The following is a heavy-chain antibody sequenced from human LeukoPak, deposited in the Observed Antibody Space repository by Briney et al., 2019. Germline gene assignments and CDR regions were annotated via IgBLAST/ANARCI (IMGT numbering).Heavy chain of an antibody. CDR1: GFTVSSNY. V-gene: IGHV3-53*05. D-gene: IGHD6-19*01. Sequence: PGGSLRLSCAASGFTVSSNYMSWVRQAPGKGLEWVSVIYSGGSTYYADSVKGRFTISRDSAKNSLYLQMNSLRAEDTALYYCAKDITPYSSGWYLGFDYWGQGTLVTVSS. J-gene: IGHJ4*02. CDR3: AKDITPYSSGWYLGFDY. CDR2: IYSGGST.